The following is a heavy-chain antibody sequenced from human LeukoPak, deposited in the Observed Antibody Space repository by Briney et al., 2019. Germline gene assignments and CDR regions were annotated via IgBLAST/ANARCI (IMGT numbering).Heavy chain of an antibody. CDR3: ARETRVTYYYDSSGYYYDY. CDR1: GFTFSSYS. D-gene: IGHD3-22*01. CDR2: ISSSSYI. Sequence: GGSLRLSCAASGFTFSSYSMNWVRQAPGKGLEWVSSISSSSYIYYADSVKGRFTISRDNAKNSLYLQMNSLRAEDTAVYYCARETRVTYYYDSSGYYYDYWGQGTLVTVSS. V-gene: IGHV3-21*01. J-gene: IGHJ4*02.